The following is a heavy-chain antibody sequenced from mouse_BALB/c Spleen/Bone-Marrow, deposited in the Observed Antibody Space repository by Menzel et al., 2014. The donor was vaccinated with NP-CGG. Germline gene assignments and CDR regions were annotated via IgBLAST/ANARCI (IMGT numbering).Heavy chain of an antibody. CDR1: GYTFTGYW. J-gene: IGHJ2*01. D-gene: IGHD2-10*02. V-gene: IGHV1-61*01. CDR3: ARKYGKGGDY. CDR2: IDPSDSDT. Sequence: VQLQQSGAELVRPGASVKLSCKASGYTFTGYWMNWVKQRPGQGLEWIGMIDPSDSDTHYNQMFKDKATLSVDKSSSTAYMQLSSLTSDDSAVYYCARKYGKGGDYWGQGTTLTISS.